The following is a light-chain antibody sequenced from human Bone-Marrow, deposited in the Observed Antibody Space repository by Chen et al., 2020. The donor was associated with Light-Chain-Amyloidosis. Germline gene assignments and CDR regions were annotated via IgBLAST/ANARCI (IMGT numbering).Light chain of an antibody. CDR2: DDS. Sequence: SYVLTQPSSVSVAPGQTATIACGGNNIGSTSVHWYQQTPGQAPLLVVYDDSDRPSGIPERLSGSNSGNTANLTIRRVEAGEEADYDCQVWDRSSDRPVFGGGTKLTVL. CDR3: QVWDRSSDRPV. V-gene: IGLV3-21*02. CDR1: NIGSTS. J-gene: IGLJ3*02.